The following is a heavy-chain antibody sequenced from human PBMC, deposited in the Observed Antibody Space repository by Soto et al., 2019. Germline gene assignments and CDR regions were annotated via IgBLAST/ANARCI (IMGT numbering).Heavy chain of an antibody. CDR1: GSKFDDYM. CDR3: AKEGNGGSSLDS. J-gene: IGHJ5*01. D-gene: IGHD2-15*01. V-gene: IGHV3-43*01. Sequence: GGDLRLSSEDSGSKFDDYMMHWVRQAPGKGLEWISLISWDGGSIDYADSIKGRYTVSRDNSKTSLYLHMHSLTSDDTAFYFCAKEGNGGSSLDSWGQGTLVTVSS. CDR2: ISWDGGSI.